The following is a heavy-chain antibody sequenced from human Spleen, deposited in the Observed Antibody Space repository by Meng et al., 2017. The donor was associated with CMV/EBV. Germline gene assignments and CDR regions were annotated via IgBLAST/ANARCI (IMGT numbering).Heavy chain of an antibody. J-gene: IGHJ4*02. CDR3: ARDLGGGSHLNY. Sequence: CTASGYGFSNYGISWVRQAPGRGLGWMGWTSGYNGNTDFAQKFHRRVTLTTDTSTSTAYMELKSLRSDDTAVYYCARDLGGGSHLNYWGQGTLVTVSS. D-gene: IGHD3-16*01. CDR2: TSGYNGNT. CDR1: GYGFSNYG. V-gene: IGHV1-18*01.